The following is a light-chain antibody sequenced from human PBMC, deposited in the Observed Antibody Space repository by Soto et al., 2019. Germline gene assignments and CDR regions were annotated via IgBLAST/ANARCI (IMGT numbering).Light chain of an antibody. V-gene: IGLV2-14*01. CDR2: DVS. CDR1: SSDIGGYNY. J-gene: IGLJ1*01. CDR3: SSYTTSSTLEV. Sequence: QSVLTQPASVSGSPGQSITISCTGTSSDIGGYNYVSWYQQHPGKATKLMIYDVSNRPSGVSNRFSGSKSGNTASLTISGLQAEDVADYYCSSYTTSSTLEVFGTWTKVTVL.